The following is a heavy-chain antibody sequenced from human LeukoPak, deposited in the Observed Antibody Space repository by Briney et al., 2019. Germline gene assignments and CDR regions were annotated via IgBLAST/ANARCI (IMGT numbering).Heavy chain of an antibody. CDR1: GYSISSGYY. D-gene: IGHD2-2*01. Sequence: SETLSLTCAVSGYSISSGYYWGWIRQPPGKGLGWIGSIYHSGSTYYNPSLKSRVTISVDTSKNQFSLKLSSVTAADTAVYYCARRVRYCSSTSCYPDDYYYYYYMDVWGKGTTVTVSS. J-gene: IGHJ6*03. CDR2: IYHSGST. CDR3: ARRVRYCSSTSCYPDDYYYYYYMDV. V-gene: IGHV4-38-2*01.